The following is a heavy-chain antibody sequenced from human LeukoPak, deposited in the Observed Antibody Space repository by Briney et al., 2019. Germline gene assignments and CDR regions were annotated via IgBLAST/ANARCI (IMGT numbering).Heavy chain of an antibody. D-gene: IGHD3-22*01. CDR2: ISSSSSYI. Sequence: GGSLRLSCAASGFTFSSYSMNWVRQAPGKGLEWVSSISSSSSYIYYADSVKGRLTISRDNAKNSLYLQMNSLRAEDTAVYYCASLDYDSSGYSGYWGQGTLVTVSS. CDR1: GFTFSSYS. J-gene: IGHJ4*02. V-gene: IGHV3-21*01. CDR3: ASLDYDSSGYSGY.